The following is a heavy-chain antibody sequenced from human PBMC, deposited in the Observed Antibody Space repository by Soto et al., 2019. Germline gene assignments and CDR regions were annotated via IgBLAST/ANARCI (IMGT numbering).Heavy chain of an antibody. Sequence: ASVKVSCKVSGYTLTELSMHWVRQAPGKGLEWMGGFDPEDGETIYAQKFQGRVTMTEDTSTDTAYMELSSLRSEDTAVYYCATSYRTNGVCYSFYYYGMDVWGQGTTVTVSS. CDR1: GYTLTELS. V-gene: IGHV1-24*01. J-gene: IGHJ6*02. D-gene: IGHD2-8*01. CDR2: FDPEDGET. CDR3: ATSYRTNGVCYSFYYYGMDV.